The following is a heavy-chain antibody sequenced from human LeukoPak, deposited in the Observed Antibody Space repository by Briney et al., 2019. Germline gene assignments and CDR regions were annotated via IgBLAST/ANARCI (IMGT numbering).Heavy chain of an antibody. D-gene: IGHD5-18*01. CDR2: ISYDGSNK. V-gene: IGHV3-30-3*01. Sequence: GRSLRLSCAASGFTFSSYAMHWVRQAPGKGLEWVAVISYDGSNKYYADSVKGRFTISRDNSKNTLYLQMNSLRAEDTAVYYCAKDMDTAMVGGPFDYWGQGTLVTVSS. CDR1: GFTFSSYA. CDR3: AKDMDTAMVGGPFDY. J-gene: IGHJ4*02.